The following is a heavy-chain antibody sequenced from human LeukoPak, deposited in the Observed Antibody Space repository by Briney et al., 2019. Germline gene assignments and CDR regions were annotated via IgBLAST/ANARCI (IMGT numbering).Heavy chain of an antibody. CDR2: IIPIFGTA. CDR3: ASDYYDSSGYRDAFDI. J-gene: IGHJ3*02. Sequence: SVKVSCKASGGTFSSYAISWVRQAPGQGLEWMGGIIPIFGTANYAQKFQGRVTITADESTSTAYMELSSLRSEDTAVYYCASDYYDSSGYRDAFDIWGQGTMVTVSS. D-gene: IGHD3-22*01. V-gene: IGHV1-69*13. CDR1: GGTFSSYA.